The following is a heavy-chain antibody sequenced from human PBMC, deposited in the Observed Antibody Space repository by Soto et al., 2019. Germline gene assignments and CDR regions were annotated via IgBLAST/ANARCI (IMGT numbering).Heavy chain of an antibody. D-gene: IGHD3-10*01. CDR2: INPNSGNI. Sequence: ASVKVSCKASGDTFTTYDIKWVREATGHGLEWMGWINPNSGNIGYAQRFQGRVTMTRDTAIRTAYMEVSSLRSDDTAVYYCARGRASGSYYLLDYWGQGTLVTVYS. V-gene: IGHV1-8*01. J-gene: IGHJ4*02. CDR3: ARGRASGSYYLLDY. CDR1: GDTFTTYD.